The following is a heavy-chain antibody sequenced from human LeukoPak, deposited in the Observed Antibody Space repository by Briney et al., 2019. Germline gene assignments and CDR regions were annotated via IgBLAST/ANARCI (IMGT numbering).Heavy chain of an antibody. CDR3: AKGGWDIVVVVAATRPDYYYMDV. Sequence: KPGGSLRLSCTASGFTFSTYSMNWVRQAPGKGLEWVSFISSSSRYIYYADSVKGRFTISRDNSKNTLYLQMNSLRAEDTAVYYCAKGGWDIVVVVAATRPDYYYMDVWGKGTTVTVSS. CDR2: ISSSSRYI. V-gene: IGHV3-21*04. CDR1: GFTFSTYS. J-gene: IGHJ6*03. D-gene: IGHD2-15*01.